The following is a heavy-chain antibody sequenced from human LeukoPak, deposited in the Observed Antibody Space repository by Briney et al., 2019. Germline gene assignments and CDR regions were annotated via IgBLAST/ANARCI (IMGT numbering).Heavy chain of an antibody. CDR3: ARDRVCSGGSCYSYFDY. J-gene: IGHJ4*02. V-gene: IGHV1-69*06. Sequence: SVKVSCKASGGTFSSYAISWVRQAPGQGLEWMGGIIPIFGTANYAQKFQGRVTITADKSTSTAYMELSSLRSEDTAVYYCARDRVCSGGSCYSYFDYWGQGTLVTVSS. CDR2: IIPIFGTA. D-gene: IGHD2-15*01. CDR1: GGTFSSYA.